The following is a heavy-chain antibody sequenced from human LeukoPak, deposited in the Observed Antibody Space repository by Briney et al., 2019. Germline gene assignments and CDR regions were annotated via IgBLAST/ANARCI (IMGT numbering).Heavy chain of an antibody. Sequence: ATVKVSCKASGYTFSSYHVSWVRQPPGQGLEWMGWINTYDGNTNYAQNFQGRVAMTTDTSTSTAYMELRSLRSDDTAVYYCARDFATWYFDYWGQGTLVTVSS. CDR1: GYTFSSYH. J-gene: IGHJ4*02. D-gene: IGHD2-15*01. V-gene: IGHV1-18*01. CDR2: INTYDGNT. CDR3: ARDFATWYFDY.